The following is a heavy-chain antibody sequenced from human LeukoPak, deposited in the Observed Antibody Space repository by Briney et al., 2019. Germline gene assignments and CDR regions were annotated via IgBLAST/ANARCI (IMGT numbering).Heavy chain of an antibody. CDR3: ARQSGTMVTTRFDY. Sequence: GGSQRLSCAACGFTFSSYSMNWVRQAPGKGLEWVSYISSSSRTIYYADSVKGRFTISRDNAKNSLYLQMNSLRAEDTAIYYCARQSGTMVTTRFDYWGQGTLVTVSS. CDR2: ISSSSRTI. CDR1: GFTFSSYS. J-gene: IGHJ4*02. V-gene: IGHV3-48*01. D-gene: IGHD4-17*01.